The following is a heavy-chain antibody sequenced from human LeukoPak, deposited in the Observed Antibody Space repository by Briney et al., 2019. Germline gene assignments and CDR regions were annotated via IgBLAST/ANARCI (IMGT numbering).Heavy chain of an antibody. CDR3: ARSFRYSYALDY. CDR2: IIPILGIA. CDR1: GGTFSSYA. J-gene: IGHJ4*02. V-gene: IGHV1-69*04. Sequence: GASVKVSCKASGGTFSSYAISWVRQAPGQGLEWMGRIIPILGIANYAQKFQGRVTITADKSTSTAYMELSSLRSEDTAVYYCARSFRYSYALDYWGQGTLVTVSS. D-gene: IGHD5-18*01.